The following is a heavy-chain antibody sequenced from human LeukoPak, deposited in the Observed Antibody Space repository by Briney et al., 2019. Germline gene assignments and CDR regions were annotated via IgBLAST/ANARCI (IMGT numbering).Heavy chain of an antibody. J-gene: IGHJ4*02. CDR2: ISGSGGST. CDR1: GFTFSSYD. Sequence: AGGSLRLSCAVSGFTFSSYDMNWVRQAPGKGLEWVSVISGSGGSTYYADSVKGRLTISRDNSKNTLYLQMNSLRAEDTAVYYCAKMSARAFDYWGQGTLVTVSS. D-gene: IGHD6-6*01. CDR3: AKMSARAFDY. V-gene: IGHV3-23*01.